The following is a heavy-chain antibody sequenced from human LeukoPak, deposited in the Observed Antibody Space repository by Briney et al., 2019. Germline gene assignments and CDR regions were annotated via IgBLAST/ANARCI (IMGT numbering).Heavy chain of an antibody. CDR1: GGSFSGYY. CDR3: ATFTMIVVVSLSDAFDI. Sequence: SETLSLTCAVYGGSFSGYYWSWIRQPAGKGLEWIGRIYTSGSTNYNPSLKSRVTISVDTSKNQFSLKLSSVTAADTAVYYCATFTMIVVVSLSDAFDIWGQGTMVTVSS. J-gene: IGHJ3*02. V-gene: IGHV4-59*10. D-gene: IGHD3-22*01. CDR2: IYTSGST.